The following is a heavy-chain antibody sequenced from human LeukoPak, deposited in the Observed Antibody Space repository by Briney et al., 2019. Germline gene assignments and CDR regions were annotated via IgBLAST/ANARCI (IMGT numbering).Heavy chain of an antibody. CDR2: IRSSGST. V-gene: IGHV4-59*01. Sequence: PSETLSLTCTVSGGSINTNYWSWIRQPPGKGLEWIGYIRSSGSTNCNPSLKSRVTISMDTSKNQFSLQLNSVTAADTAVYYCARDVTPATLWGQGTLVTVSS. CDR3: ARDVTPATL. CDR1: GGSINTNY. J-gene: IGHJ4*02. D-gene: IGHD3-16*01.